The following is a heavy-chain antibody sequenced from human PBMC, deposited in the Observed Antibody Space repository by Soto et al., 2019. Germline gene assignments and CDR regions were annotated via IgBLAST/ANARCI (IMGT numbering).Heavy chain of an antibody. CDR2: IFYSEST. J-gene: IGHJ5*01. CDR1: GGSISSYY. CDR3: ASMIGDPVLSLNS. D-gene: IGHD3-10*02. Sequence: QVQLQESGPGLVKPSETLSLTCTVSGGSISSYYWSWIRQPPGKGLEWIGCIFYSESTSYNPSLESSVTISIGTCEYQFTLKLNSVIAKETAVYYCASMIGDPVLSLNSWSHGTLVAISS. V-gene: IGHV4-59*01.